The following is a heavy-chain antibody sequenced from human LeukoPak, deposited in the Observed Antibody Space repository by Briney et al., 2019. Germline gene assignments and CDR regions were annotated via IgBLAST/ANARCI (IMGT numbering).Heavy chain of an antibody. CDR1: GFTLSSYW. V-gene: IGHV3-7*01. CDR3: ARDEYRSRWLHP. CDR2: IKGDGSEK. D-gene: IGHD4-11*01. J-gene: IGHJ5*02. Sequence: GGSLRLSCAASGFTLSSYWMSWVRLAPGGGLGCVGNIKGDGSEKWYVDSVKGRFTISRDNAQNSVYLQMNSLRAEDTALYYCARDEYRSRWLHPWGQGTLVTVTS.